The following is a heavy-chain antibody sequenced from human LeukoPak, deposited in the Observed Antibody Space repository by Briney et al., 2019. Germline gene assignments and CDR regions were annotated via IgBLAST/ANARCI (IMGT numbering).Heavy chain of an antibody. CDR1: GFTFSNAW. CDR2: IKSKTDGGTT. D-gene: IGHD3-3*01. Sequence: GGSLRLSCAASGFTFSNAWMSWVRQAPGKGLEWVGRIKSKTDGGTTDYTAPVKGRFTISRDDSKNTLYLQMNSLKTEDTAVYYCTTDRLGKYDFWSGYYYYGMDVWGQGTTVTVSS. CDR3: TTDRLGKYDFWSGYYYYGMDV. V-gene: IGHV3-15*01. J-gene: IGHJ6*02.